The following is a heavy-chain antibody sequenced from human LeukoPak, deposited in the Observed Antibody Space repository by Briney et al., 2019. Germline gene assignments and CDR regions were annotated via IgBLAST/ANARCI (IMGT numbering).Heavy chain of an antibody. J-gene: IGHJ4*02. CDR3: AREGYGDLYY. CDR2: IYTSGST. CDR1: GGSISSGDYY. V-gene: IGHV4-61*02. Sequence: SETLSLTCTVSGGSISSGDYYWSWIRQPAGKGLEWIGRIYTSGSTNYNPSLKSRVTISVDTSKNQFSLKLSSVTAADTAVYYCAREGYGDLYYWGQGTLVTVSS. D-gene: IGHD4-17*01.